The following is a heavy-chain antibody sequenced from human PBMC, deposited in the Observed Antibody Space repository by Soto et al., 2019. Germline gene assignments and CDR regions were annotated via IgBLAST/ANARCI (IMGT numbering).Heavy chain of an antibody. CDR3: ARDAYSSGWIYFQH. J-gene: IGHJ1*01. V-gene: IGHV3-21*01. Sequence: EVQLVESGGGLVKPGGSLRLSCAASGFTFSSYSMNWVRQAPGKGLEWVSSISSSSSYIYYADSVKGRFTISRDNAKNSLYLQMNSLRAEDTAVYYCARDAYSSGWIYFQHWGQGTLVTVSS. D-gene: IGHD6-19*01. CDR1: GFTFSSYS. CDR2: ISSSSSYI.